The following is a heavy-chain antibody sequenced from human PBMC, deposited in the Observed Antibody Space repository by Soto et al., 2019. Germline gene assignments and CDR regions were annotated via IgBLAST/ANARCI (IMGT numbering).Heavy chain of an antibody. V-gene: IGHV3-30*04. J-gene: IGHJ1*01. CDR1: GFRFSGFG. CDR3: ARDLGGYVHLWDKSNY. D-gene: IGHD5-12*01. CDR2: ISFDASEK. Sequence: QVQLVESGGGVVQPGASLTLSCAASGFRFSGFGMHWVRQAPGKGLEWVAVISFDASEKFYEDSVKGRFSISRDDSHSKVFLQMNSLRREDTGVYYCARDLGGYVHLWDKSNYWGQGTLV.